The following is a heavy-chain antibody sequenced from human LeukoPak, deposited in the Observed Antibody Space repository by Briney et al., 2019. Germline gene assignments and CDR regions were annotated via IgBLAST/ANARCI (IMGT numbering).Heavy chain of an antibody. D-gene: IGHD1-20*01. V-gene: IGHV3-30*18. CDR2: ISYDGSNK. J-gene: IGHJ6*02. CDR1: GFTFSSSA. Sequence: GGSLRLSCAASGFTFSSSAMSWVRQVPGKGLEWVAVISYDGSNKYYADSVKGRFTISRDNSKNTLYLQMNSLRAEDTAVYYCAKDKYNWNDGYYYYGMDVWGQGTTVTVSS. CDR3: AKDKYNWNDGYYYYGMDV.